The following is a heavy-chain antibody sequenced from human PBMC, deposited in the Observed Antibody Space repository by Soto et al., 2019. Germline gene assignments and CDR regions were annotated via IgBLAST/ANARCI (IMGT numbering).Heavy chain of an antibody. CDR1: GGTFSSYA. Sequence: QVQLVQSGAEVKKPGSSVKVSCKASGGTFSSYAISWLRQAPGQGLEWMGGIIPVFGTTNYDQKFQGRVTITADGSTSTAHMELSSLRSPATAAYLCATSSPCRVVGTAAGNQYYYVMEVGCQGTTVSGSS. D-gene: IGHD2-2*01. J-gene: IGHJ6*02. CDR2: IIPVFGTT. CDR3: ATSSPCRVVGTAAGNQYYYVMEV. V-gene: IGHV1-69*01.